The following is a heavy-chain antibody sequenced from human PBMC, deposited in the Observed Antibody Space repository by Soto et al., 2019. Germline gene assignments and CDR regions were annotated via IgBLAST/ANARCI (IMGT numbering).Heavy chain of an antibody. CDR1: GGSISSSNW. J-gene: IGHJ5*02. CDR3: ARRAVVAVTGSLDNWLDP. CDR2: IYHSGST. V-gene: IGHV4-4*02. Sequence: SETLSLTCAVSGGSISSSNWWSWVRQPPGKGLEWIGEIYHSGSTNYVSSLKSRVTISADPSRNQFFLKVNSVTAADTAVYYCARRAVVAVTGSLDNWLDPWGQGILVTVSS. D-gene: IGHD2-21*01.